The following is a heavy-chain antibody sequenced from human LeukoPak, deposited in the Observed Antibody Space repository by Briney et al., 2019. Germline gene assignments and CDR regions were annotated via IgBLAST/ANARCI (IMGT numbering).Heavy chain of an antibody. J-gene: IGHJ4*02. CDR1: GGSISSYY. V-gene: IGHV4-34*01. Sequence: SETLSLTCTVSGGSISSYYWSWIRQPPGKGLEWIGEINHSGSTNYNPSLKSRVTISVDTSKNQFSLRLSSVTAADTAVYYCARGGFYCGGDCYVDYWGQGTLVTVSS. CDR3: ARGGFYCGGDCYVDY. D-gene: IGHD2-21*02. CDR2: INHSGST.